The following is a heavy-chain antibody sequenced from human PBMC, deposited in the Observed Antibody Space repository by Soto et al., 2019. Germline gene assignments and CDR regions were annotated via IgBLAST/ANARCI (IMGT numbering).Heavy chain of an antibody. Sequence: GASVKVSCKTSGYTFTSYGISWVRQAPGQGLEWMGWIIPIFGTANYAQKFQGRVTITADESTSTAYMELSSLRSEDTAVYYCAREKRGSGWYVRMTKDREYYGMDVWGQGTTVTVSS. D-gene: IGHD6-19*01. CDR2: IIPIFGTA. CDR3: AREKRGSGWYVRMTKDREYYGMDV. J-gene: IGHJ6*02. V-gene: IGHV1-69*13. CDR1: GYTFTSYG.